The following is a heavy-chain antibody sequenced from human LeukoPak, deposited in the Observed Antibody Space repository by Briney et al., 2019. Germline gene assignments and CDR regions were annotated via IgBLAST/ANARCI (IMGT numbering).Heavy chain of an antibody. V-gene: IGHV1-46*01. CDR2: INPSGGST. CDR1: GYTFTSYY. D-gene: IGHD2-15*01. CDR3: ARIPVVAAIGGYMDV. J-gene: IGHJ6*03. Sequence: ASVKVSCKASGYTFTSYYMHWVRQAPGQGLEWMGIINPSGGSTSYAQKFQGRVTITRNTSISTAYMELSSLRSEDTAVYYCARIPVVAAIGGYMDVWGKGTTVTVSS.